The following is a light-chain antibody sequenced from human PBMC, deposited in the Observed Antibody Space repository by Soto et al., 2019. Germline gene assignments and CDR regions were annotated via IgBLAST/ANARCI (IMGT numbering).Light chain of an antibody. Sequence: DLQMTQSPSTLSASVGDRVTITCRASQSINNRLVWYQQKPGIAPILLIYKASSLQSGVPSRFSGSGSGTEFTFTISSLQPADFATYYCQQYNTYPWTFGHGTKVEI. V-gene: IGKV1-5*03. CDR1: QSINNR. CDR3: QQYNTYPWT. J-gene: IGKJ1*01. CDR2: KAS.